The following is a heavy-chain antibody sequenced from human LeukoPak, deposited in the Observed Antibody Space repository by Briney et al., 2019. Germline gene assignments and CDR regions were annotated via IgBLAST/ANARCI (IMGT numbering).Heavy chain of an antibody. D-gene: IGHD6-6*01. CDR3: ARSTDSSAPYYYYHMDV. J-gene: IGHJ6*03. Sequence: GASVKVSCKASGYTFASHDINWVRQATGHRLEWMGWMNPNSGNTGYAQKFQGRVTMTRDTSINTAYMELSNLRSEDTAVYYCARSTDSSAPYYYYHMDVWGEGTTVTVSS. CDR2: MNPNSGNT. CDR1: GYTFASHD. V-gene: IGHV1-8*01.